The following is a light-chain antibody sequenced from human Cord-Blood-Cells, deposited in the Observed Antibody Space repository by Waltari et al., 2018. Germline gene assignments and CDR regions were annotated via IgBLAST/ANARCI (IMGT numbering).Light chain of an antibody. CDR1: SNAVGSYNL. CDR2: EGS. V-gene: IGLV2-23*01. CDR3: CSYAGSSTWV. Sequence: QSALTQPAPVSGSPGQSITISCTGTSNAVGSYNLVSGYQQHPGKAPKLMIYEGSKRPSGVSNRFSGSKSGNTASLTISGLQAEDEADYYCCSYAGSSTWVFGGGTKLTVL. J-gene: IGLJ3*02.